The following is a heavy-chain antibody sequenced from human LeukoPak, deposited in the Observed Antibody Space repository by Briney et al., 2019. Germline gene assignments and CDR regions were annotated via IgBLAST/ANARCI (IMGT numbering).Heavy chain of an antibody. CDR3: ARMNYVSSGWGAPFDY. D-gene: IGHD1-7*01. J-gene: IGHJ4*02. CDR1: GFTFSSFS. Sequence: PGGSLRLSCAASGFTFSSFSMNWVRQAPGKGLEWVSYIRTSGTNTDYTGSVKGRFTISRDNAKNSLYLQMNSLRAEDTAAYYCARMNYVSSGWGAPFDYWGQGTLVTVSS. V-gene: IGHV3-48*04. CDR2: IRTSGTNT.